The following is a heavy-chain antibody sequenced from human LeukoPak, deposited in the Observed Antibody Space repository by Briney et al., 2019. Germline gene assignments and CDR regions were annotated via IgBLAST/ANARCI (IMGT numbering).Heavy chain of an antibody. V-gene: IGHV1-69*02. CDR2: IIPILGIA. CDR1: GGTFSSYT. J-gene: IGHJ4*02. D-gene: IGHD3-22*01. Sequence: ASVKVSCKASGGTFSSYTISWVRQAPGQGLEWMGRIIPILGIANYAQKFQGRVTITVDKSTSTAYMELSSLRSEDTAVYYCARGSGYFQFDYWGQGTLVTVSS. CDR3: ARGSGYFQFDY.